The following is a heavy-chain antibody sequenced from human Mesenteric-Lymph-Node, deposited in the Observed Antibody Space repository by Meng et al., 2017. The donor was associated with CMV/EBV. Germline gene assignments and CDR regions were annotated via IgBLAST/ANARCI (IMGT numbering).Heavy chain of an antibody. CDR3: ASLRYASGSHSPYYFDY. V-gene: IGHV3-21*01. CDR2: ISSSSSYI. J-gene: IGHJ4*02. CDR1: GFTVSNNY. Sequence: GESLKISCAASGFTVSNNYIKWVRQAPGKGLEWVSSISSSSSYIYYADSVKGRFTISRDNAKNSLYLQMNSLRAEDTAVYYCASLRYASGSHSPYYFDYWGQGTLVTVSS. D-gene: IGHD3-10*01.